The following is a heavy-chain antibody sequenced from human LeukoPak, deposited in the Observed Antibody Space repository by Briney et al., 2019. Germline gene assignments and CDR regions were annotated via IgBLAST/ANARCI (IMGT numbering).Heavy chain of an antibody. Sequence: AGGSLRLSCAASGFTFSSYAMSWVRQAPGKGLEWVAVISYDGSNKYYADSVKGRFTVSRDNSKNTLYLQMNSLRAEDTAVYYCAKDSEGYYFDYWGQGTLVTVSS. CDR2: ISYDGSNK. CDR3: AKDSEGYYFDY. J-gene: IGHJ4*02. V-gene: IGHV3-30*18. CDR1: GFTFSSYA. D-gene: IGHD6-13*01.